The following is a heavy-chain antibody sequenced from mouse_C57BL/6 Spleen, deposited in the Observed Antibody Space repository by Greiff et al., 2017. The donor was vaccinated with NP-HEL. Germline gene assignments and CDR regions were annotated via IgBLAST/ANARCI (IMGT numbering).Heavy chain of an antibody. Sequence: EVKVEESGGGLVQPGESLKLSCESNEYEFPSHDMSWVRKTPEKRLELVAAINSDGGSTYYPDTMERRFIISRDNTKKTLYLQMSSLRSEDTALYYCARRDSNYGWFAYWGQGTLVTVSA. V-gene: IGHV5-2*03. D-gene: IGHD2-5*01. J-gene: IGHJ3*01. CDR2: INSDGGST. CDR1: EYEFPSHD. CDR3: ARRDSNYGWFAY.